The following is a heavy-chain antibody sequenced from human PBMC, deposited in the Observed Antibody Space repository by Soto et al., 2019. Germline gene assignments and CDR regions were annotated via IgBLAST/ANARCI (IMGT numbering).Heavy chain of an antibody. CDR3: ARDLGPGLRYVDWLLPAHFDY. CDR1: GFTFSSYS. V-gene: IGHV3-48*02. D-gene: IGHD3-9*01. Sequence: EVQLVESGGGLVQPGGSLRLSCAASGFTFSSYSMNWVRQAPGKGLEWVSYISSSSSTIYYADSVKGRFTISRDNAKNSLYLQMNSLRDEDTAVYYCARDLGPGLRYVDWLLPAHFDYWGQGTLVTVSS. J-gene: IGHJ4*02. CDR2: ISSSSSTI.